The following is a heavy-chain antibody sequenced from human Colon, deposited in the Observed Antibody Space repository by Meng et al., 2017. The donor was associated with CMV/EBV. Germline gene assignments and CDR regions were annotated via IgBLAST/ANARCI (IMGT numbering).Heavy chain of an antibody. CDR3: ARADSSGYH. CDR1: GFTFSSYW. CDR2: VKQDGSEK. V-gene: IGHV3-7*01. J-gene: IGHJ4*02. Sequence: GESLKISCVASGFTFSSYWMSWVRQAPGKGLEWVANVKQDGSEKYYVDSVKGRFTISRNNAKNSLYLQMNSLRAEDTAVYYCARADSSGYHWGQGTLVTVSS. D-gene: IGHD3-22*01.